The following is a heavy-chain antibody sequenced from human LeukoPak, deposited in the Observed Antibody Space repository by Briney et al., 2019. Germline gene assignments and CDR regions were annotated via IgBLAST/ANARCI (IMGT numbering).Heavy chain of an antibody. CDR2: LYYSGST. D-gene: IGHD2-15*01. J-gene: IGHJ5*02. CDR1: GGSISSSSYY. CDR3: ARDRLFAASWFDP. V-gene: IGHV4-39*07. Sequence: SETLSLTCTVSGGSISSSSYYWGWIRQPPGKGLEWIGSLYYSGSTYYNPSLKSRVTISVDTSKNQFSLKLSFVTAADTAVYYCARDRLFAASWFDPWGQGTLVTVSS.